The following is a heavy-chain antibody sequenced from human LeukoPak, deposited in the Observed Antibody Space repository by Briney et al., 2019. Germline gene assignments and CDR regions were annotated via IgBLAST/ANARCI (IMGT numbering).Heavy chain of an antibody. D-gene: IGHD6-13*01. Sequence: SETLSLTCTVSGGSISSGSYYWSWIRQPAGKGLEWIGRIYTSGSTNYNPSLKSRVTISVDTSKNQFSLKLSSVTAADTAVYYCARGGLARQLVDNWFDPWGQGTLVTVSS. J-gene: IGHJ5*02. CDR3: ARGGLARQLVDNWFDP. V-gene: IGHV4-61*02. CDR2: IYTSGST. CDR1: GGSISSGSYY.